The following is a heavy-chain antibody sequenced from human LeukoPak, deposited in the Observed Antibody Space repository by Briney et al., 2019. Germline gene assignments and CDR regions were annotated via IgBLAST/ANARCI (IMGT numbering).Heavy chain of an antibody. Sequence: GGSLRLSCAASGFTFDDYGMHWVRQAPGKGLEWVSGISWSSGTIGYADSVKGRFTISRDNAKNSPYLQMNSLRAEDTALYYCAKRGIGWYFDYWGQGTLVTVSS. CDR3: AKRGIGWYFDY. D-gene: IGHD6-19*01. V-gene: IGHV3-9*01. CDR2: ISWSSGTI. J-gene: IGHJ4*02. CDR1: GFTFDDYG.